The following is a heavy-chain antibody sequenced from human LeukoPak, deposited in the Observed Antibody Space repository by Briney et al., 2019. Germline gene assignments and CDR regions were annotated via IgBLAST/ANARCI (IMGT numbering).Heavy chain of an antibody. D-gene: IGHD3-16*01. CDR1: GFTFDDYA. Sequence: GRSLRLSCAASGFTFDDYAMHWVRQAPGKGLEWVSSISSSSSYIYYADSVKGRFTISRDNAKNSLYLQMNSLRAEDTAVYYCARGGSSYYMDVWGKGTTVTVSS. CDR3: ARGGSSYYMDV. V-gene: IGHV3-21*01. J-gene: IGHJ6*03. CDR2: ISSSSSYI.